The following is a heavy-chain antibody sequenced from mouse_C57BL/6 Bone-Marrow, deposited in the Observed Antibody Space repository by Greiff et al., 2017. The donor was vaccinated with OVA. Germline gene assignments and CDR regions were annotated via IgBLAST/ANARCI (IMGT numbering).Heavy chain of an antibody. CDR1: GYTFTSYW. J-gene: IGHJ3*01. CDR3: GMEAYYSNHLIAY. D-gene: IGHD2-5*01. V-gene: IGHV1-74*01. CDR2: IHPSDSDT. Sequence: QVQLQQPGAELVKPGASVKVSCKASGYTFTSYWMHWVKQRPGQGLEWIGRIHPSDSDTNYNQKFKGKATLTVDKSSSTAYMQLSSRTSEDSAVYYCGMEAYYSNHLIAYWGQGTLVTVSA.